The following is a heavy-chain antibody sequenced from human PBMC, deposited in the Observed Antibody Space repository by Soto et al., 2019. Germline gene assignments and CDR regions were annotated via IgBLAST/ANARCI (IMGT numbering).Heavy chain of an antibody. V-gene: IGHV3-9*01. J-gene: IGHJ4*02. CDR3: AKGGQWLVMRVADSFDY. CDR2: ISWNSGRI. CDR1: GFTFDDYA. Sequence: EVQLVESGGGLVQPGRSLRLSCAASGFTFDDYAMHWVRQAPGKGLEWVSGISWNSGRIGYADSVKGRFTISRDNAKNSVYRQMNSLRAEDTALDYCAKGGQWLVMRVADSFDYWGQGTLVTLCS. D-gene: IGHD6-19*01.